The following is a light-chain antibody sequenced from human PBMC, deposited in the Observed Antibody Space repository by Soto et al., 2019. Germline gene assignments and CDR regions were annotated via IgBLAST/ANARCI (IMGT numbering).Light chain of an antibody. CDR2: DVS. Sequence: QSALTQPASVSGSPGQSITISCTGTSSDVGDYNYVSWYQQHPGKAPKLMIYDVSNRPSGVSNRFSGSKSGNTASLTISGLQAEDEADYSCSSYTSSSTLVVFGGGTQLTV. J-gene: IGLJ2*01. CDR3: SSYTSSSTLVV. V-gene: IGLV2-14*01. CDR1: SSDVGDYNY.